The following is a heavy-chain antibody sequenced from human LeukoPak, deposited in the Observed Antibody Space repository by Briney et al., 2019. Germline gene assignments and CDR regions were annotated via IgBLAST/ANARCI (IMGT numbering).Heavy chain of an antibody. CDR1: GFTFSSYS. Sequence: GGSLRLSCAASGFTFSSYSMNWVRQAPGKGLEWVSSISSSSSYIYYADSVKGRFTISRDNAKNSLYLQMNSLRAEDTAVYYCARGGQLHFIDAFDIWGQGTMVTVSS. J-gene: IGHJ3*02. CDR2: ISSSSSYI. V-gene: IGHV3-21*01. CDR3: ARGGQLHFIDAFDI. D-gene: IGHD2-2*01.